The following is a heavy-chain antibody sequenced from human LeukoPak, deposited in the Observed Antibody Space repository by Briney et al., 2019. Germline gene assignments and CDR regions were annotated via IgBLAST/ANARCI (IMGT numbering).Heavy chain of an antibody. D-gene: IGHD6-19*01. CDR2: IYHSGST. V-gene: IGHV4-59*12. J-gene: IGHJ3*02. CDR3: ARDSSGWYGGAFDI. Sequence: PSETLSLTCTVSGGSITHYYWTWIRQPPGKGLEWIGYIYHSGSTYYNPSLKSRVTISVDRSKNQFSLKLSSVTAADTAVYYCARDSSGWYGGAFDIWGQGTMVTVSS. CDR1: GGSITHYY.